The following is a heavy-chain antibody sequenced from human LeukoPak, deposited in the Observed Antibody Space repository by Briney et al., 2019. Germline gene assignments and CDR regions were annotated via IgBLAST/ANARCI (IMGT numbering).Heavy chain of an antibody. Sequence: ASVKVSCKASGYXFTGYYIHWVRQAPGQGLEWMGWINPNSGDSHHAQKFQGRVTMTRDTSISTAYMELSRLRSDDTAVYYCAREIGGILVFDYWGQGTLVTVSS. D-gene: IGHD5-18*01. CDR1: GYXFTGYY. CDR2: INPNSGDS. J-gene: IGHJ4*02. CDR3: AREIGGILVFDY. V-gene: IGHV1-2*02.